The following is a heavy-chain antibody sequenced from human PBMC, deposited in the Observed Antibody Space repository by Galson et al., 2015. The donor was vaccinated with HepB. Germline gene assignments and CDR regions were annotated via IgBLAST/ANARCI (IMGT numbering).Heavy chain of an antibody. V-gene: IGHV1-3*01. CDR3: ARDDYGDYRFDY. J-gene: IGHJ4*02. CDR1: GYIFTSYA. CDR2: INAGNGNT. Sequence: SVKVSCKASGYIFTSYAIYWVRQAPGQRLEWMGWINAGNGNTKYSQKFQDRVTITRDTSANTAYMELSSLRSEDTAVYYCARDDYGDYRFDYWGQGTLVTVSS. D-gene: IGHD4-17*01.